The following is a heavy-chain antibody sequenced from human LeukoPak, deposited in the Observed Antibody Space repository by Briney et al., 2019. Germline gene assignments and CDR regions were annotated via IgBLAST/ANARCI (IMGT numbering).Heavy chain of an antibody. D-gene: IGHD6-13*01. CDR2: IYYSGST. Sequence: PSETLSLTCTVSGGSISSYYWSWIRQPPGKGLEWIGYIYYSGSTNYNPSLKSRVTISVDTSKNQFSLKLSSVTAADTAVYYCAREFIDGTAAGYFFDYWGQGTLVTVSS. V-gene: IGHV4-59*01. CDR1: GGSISSYY. J-gene: IGHJ4*02. CDR3: AREFIDGTAAGYFFDY.